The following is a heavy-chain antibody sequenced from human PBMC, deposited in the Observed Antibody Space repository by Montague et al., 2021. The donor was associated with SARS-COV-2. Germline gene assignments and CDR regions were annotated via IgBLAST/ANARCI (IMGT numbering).Heavy chain of an antibody. CDR2: INHRGTS. V-gene: IGHV4-34*01. CDR3: ARGRQHFNMIVVVMTGGEYYFDY. J-gene: IGHJ4*02. CDR1: GGSFSDYF. D-gene: IGHD3-22*01. Sequence: SETLSLTCAVYGGSFSDYFWTWIRQHPGKGLEWIGEINHRGTSNYNPSLKSRVSISVDTSKNQFSLYLGSVTAADTVVYYCARGRQHFNMIVVVMTGGEYYFDYWGQGTLVTVSS.